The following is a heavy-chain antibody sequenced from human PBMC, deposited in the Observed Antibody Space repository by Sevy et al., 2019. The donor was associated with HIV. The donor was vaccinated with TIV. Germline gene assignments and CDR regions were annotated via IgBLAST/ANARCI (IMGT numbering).Heavy chain of an antibody. CDR3: VKDLRKEAYGMDV. CDR2: ISYDGSRK. J-gene: IGHJ6*02. CDR1: GFTFRSYG. Sequence: GGSLRLSCAASGFTFRSYGIHWVRQAPGKGLEWVAVISYDGSRKFYGDSVKGRFIVSRDNSENMVYLQMNSLRPEDTAVYYCVKDLRKEAYGMDVWGQGTTVTVSS. V-gene: IGHV3-30*18.